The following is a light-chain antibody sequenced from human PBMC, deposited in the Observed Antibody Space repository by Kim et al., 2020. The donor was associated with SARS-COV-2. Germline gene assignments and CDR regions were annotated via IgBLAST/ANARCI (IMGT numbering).Light chain of an antibody. CDR1: QYITTW. CDR3: QHYNSYPYT. CDR2: QAS. Sequence: SASVGDGVTITCRASQYITTWLAWYQQKPGKAPKLLIYQASTLESGVPSRFSGNGSGTEFSLTISSLQPDDFATYYCQHYNSYPYTFGQGTKLEI. J-gene: IGKJ2*01. V-gene: IGKV1-5*01.